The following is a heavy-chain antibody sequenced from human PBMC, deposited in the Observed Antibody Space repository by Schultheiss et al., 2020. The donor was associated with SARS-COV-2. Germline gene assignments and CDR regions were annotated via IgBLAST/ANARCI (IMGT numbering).Heavy chain of an antibody. J-gene: IGHJ3*01. D-gene: IGHD3-22*01. CDR3: TTRNYDSSGFYPNDGFDV. Sequence: GGSLRLSCAASGFSFSDYYMSWIRQAPGKGLEWVSGISWNSGSIGYADSVKGRFTISRDNSKNTLYLQMNSLKTEDTAVYYCTTRNYDSSGFYPNDGFDVWGQGTMVTVSS. V-gene: IGHV3-11*01. CDR1: GFSFSDYY. CDR2: ISWNSGSI.